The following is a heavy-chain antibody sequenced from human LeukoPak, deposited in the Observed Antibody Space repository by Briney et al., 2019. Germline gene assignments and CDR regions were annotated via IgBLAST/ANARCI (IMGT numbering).Heavy chain of an antibody. CDR3: AREIAAAGIRWFDP. D-gene: IGHD6-13*01. Sequence: GGSLRLSCAASGFTFDDYAMHWVRQAPGKGLEWVSGISWNSGSIGYADSVKGRFTISRDNAKNSLYLQMNSLRAEDTAVYYCAREIAAAGIRWFDPWGQGTLVTVSS. V-gene: IGHV3-9*01. J-gene: IGHJ5*02. CDR2: ISWNSGSI. CDR1: GFTFDDYA.